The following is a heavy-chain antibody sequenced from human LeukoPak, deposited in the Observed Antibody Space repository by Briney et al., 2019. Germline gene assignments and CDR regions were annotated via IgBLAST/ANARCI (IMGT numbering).Heavy chain of an antibody. CDR2: ISSSSSTI. D-gene: IGHD6-13*01. CDR3: AKLGSVAAAGIDY. CDR1: GFTFSSYS. Sequence: GGSLRLSCAASGFTFSSYSMNWVRQAPGKGLGWVSYISSSSSTIYYADSVKGRFTISRDNAKNSLYLQMNSLRAEDTAAYYCAKLGSVAAAGIDYWGQGTLVTVSS. J-gene: IGHJ4*02. V-gene: IGHV3-48*04.